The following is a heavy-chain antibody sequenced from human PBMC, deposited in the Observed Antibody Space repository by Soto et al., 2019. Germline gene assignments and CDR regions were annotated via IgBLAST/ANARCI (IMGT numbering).Heavy chain of an antibody. J-gene: IGHJ4*02. CDR1: GFTFKNYG. V-gene: IGHV3-30*18. Sequence: QVQLVESGGGVVQPGTSLRLSCAASGFTFKNYGIHWVRQSPGKGLEWVAVVSYLGSEKYYIDSVKGRFSVSRDNSKNTVYLQMNSLRPEDTAVYYCAKDRLLRTYYFDSWGQGTRVTVSS. CDR2: VSYLGSEK. D-gene: IGHD2-15*01. CDR3: AKDRLLRTYYFDS.